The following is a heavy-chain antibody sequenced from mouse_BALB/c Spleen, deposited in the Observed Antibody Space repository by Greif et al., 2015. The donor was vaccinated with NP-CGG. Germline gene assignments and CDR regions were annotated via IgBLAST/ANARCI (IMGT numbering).Heavy chain of an antibody. V-gene: IGHV2-6-7*01. CDR1: GFSLTGYG. CDR2: IWGDGST. D-gene: IGHD1-2*01. J-gene: IGHJ4*01. Sequence: VKLVESGPGLVAPSQSLSITCTVSGFSLTGYGVNWVRQPPGKGLEWLGMIWGDGSTDYNSALKSRLSISKDNSKSXVFLKMNSLQTDDTAGYYCAREESFYAMDYWGQGTSVTVSS. CDR3: AREESFYAMDY.